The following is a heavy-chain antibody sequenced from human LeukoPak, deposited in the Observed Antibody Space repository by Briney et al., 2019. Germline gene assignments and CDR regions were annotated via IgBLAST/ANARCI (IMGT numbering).Heavy chain of an antibody. CDR1: GGSISSSSYY. V-gene: IGHV4-39*07. D-gene: IGHD6-13*01. Sequence: SETLSLTCTVSGGSISSSSYYWGWIRQPPGKGLEWIGSIYYSGSTYYNPSLKSRVTISVDTSKNQFSLKLSSVTAADTAVYYCARGLAAAGTYYYYMDVWGKGTTVTVSS. CDR3: ARGLAAAGTYYYYMDV. CDR2: IYYSGST. J-gene: IGHJ6*03.